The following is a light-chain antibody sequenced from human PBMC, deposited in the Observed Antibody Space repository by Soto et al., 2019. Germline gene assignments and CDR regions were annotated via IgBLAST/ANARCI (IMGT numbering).Light chain of an antibody. CDR1: SSDFGTYNL. Sequence: QSALTQPASVSGSPGQSITISCTETSSDFGTYNLVSWYQQHPGKAPKLMIYEVTKRPSGVSNRFSGSQSGNTASLTISGLQAEDEADYYCCSYVHSYTLVFGGGTQLTVL. CDR2: EVT. V-gene: IGLV2-23*02. J-gene: IGLJ3*02. CDR3: CSYVHSYTLV.